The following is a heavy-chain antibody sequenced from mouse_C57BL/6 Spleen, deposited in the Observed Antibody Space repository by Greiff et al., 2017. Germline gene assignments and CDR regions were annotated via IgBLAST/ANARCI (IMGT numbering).Heavy chain of an antibody. J-gene: IGHJ4*01. CDR2: INPNYGTT. Sequence: VQLQQSGPELVKPGASVTISCKASGYSFTDYNMNWVKQTNGKSLEWIGVINPNYGTTSNTQKFKGKATLTVDQSSSTAYMQLNSLTSEDSAVYYCARAGITTVVATPMDDWGKGTSVTVSS. CDR1: GYSFTDYN. D-gene: IGHD1-1*01. V-gene: IGHV1-39*01. CDR3: ARAGITTVVATPMDD.